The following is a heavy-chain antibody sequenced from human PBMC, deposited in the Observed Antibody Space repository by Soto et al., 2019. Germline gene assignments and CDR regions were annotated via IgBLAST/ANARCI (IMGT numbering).Heavy chain of an antibody. J-gene: IGHJ5*02. Sequence: ASVKVSCKASGYTFASHDINWVRQATGQGLEWMGWMNPNTGNTGYAQKFQGRVTMTMNTSISTAYMELSSLRAEDTAVYYCARGLQRITIFGVVIIGDWFDPWGQGTLVTVSS. CDR3: ARGLQRITIFGVVIIGDWFDP. CDR2: MNPNTGNT. D-gene: IGHD3-3*01. CDR1: GYTFASHD. V-gene: IGHV1-8*01.